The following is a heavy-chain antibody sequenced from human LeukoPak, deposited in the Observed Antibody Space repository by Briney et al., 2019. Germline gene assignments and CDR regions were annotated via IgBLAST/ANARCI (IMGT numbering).Heavy chain of an antibody. CDR3: AKGDTSMVRRYYFDY. Sequence: GGSLRLSYAASGFTFSRFAMSWVRQAPGKGLEWVSVISGSGLTTFYADSVKGRFTIARDDSNNTLFLQMNSLRAEDTAVYYCAKGDTSMVRRYYFDYWGQGTLVTVSS. J-gene: IGHJ4*02. D-gene: IGHD5-18*01. CDR1: GFTFSRFA. CDR2: ISGSGLTT. V-gene: IGHV3-23*01.